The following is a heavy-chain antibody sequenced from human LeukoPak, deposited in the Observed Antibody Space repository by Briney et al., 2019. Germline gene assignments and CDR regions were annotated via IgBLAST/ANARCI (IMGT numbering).Heavy chain of an antibody. CDR1: GYTFTGYY. CDR2: INPNSGAT. V-gene: IGHV1-2*04. D-gene: IGHD6-19*01. CDR3: ARDRAPASSGWVFDAFDI. Sequence: ASVKVSCKASGYTFTGYYMHWVRQAPGQGLEWMGWINPNSGATNYAQKFQGWVTMTRDTSISTAYMELSRLRSDDTAVYYCARDRAPASSGWVFDAFDIWGQGTMVTVSS. J-gene: IGHJ3*02.